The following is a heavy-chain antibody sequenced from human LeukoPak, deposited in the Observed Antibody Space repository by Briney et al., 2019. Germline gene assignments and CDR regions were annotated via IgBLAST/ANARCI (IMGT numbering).Heavy chain of an antibody. D-gene: IGHD3-10*01. V-gene: IGHV1-18*01. Sequence: ASVKVSCKASGYTFTIYGISWVRQAPGQGLEWMGWISAYNGNTNYAQKLQGRVTMTTDTSTSTAYMELRSLRSDDTAVYYCARVPTKVMVRGGVDYWGQGTLVTVSS. J-gene: IGHJ4*02. CDR3: ARVPTKVMVRGGVDY. CDR1: GYTFTIYG. CDR2: ISAYNGNT.